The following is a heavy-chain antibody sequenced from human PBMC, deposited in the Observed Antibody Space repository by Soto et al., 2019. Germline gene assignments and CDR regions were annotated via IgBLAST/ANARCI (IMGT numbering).Heavy chain of an antibody. V-gene: IGHV4-39*01. Sequence: QLQLQESGPGLVKPSETLSLTFTVSGASISSGSYYWGWIRQPPGKGLEWIGIVYYIRNTYYNPTLKSRVNISADTSTDQFSLKLSTVTAADTALYYCAGLNTDLRDWQGYHFYELAVWGHGTTVPVSS. J-gene: IGHJ6*02. CDR1: GASISSGSYY. CDR2: VYYIRNT. CDR3: AGLNTDLRDWQGYHFYELAV. D-gene: IGHD3-9*01.